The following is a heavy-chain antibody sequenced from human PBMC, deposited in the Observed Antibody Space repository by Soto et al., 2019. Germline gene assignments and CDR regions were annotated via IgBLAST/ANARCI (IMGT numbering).Heavy chain of an antibody. CDR3: ARVDVLRFLGWLI. CDR2: ISAYNGNT. D-gene: IGHD3-3*01. J-gene: IGHJ4*02. Sequence: ASVQVSCKASGYTFTNYGISWVRQAPGQGLEWMGWISAYNGNTNYAQNLQGRVTMTTDTSTSTAYMELRSLRSDDTAVYYCARVDVLRFLGWLIWGPGTLVTVSS. V-gene: IGHV1-18*04. CDR1: GYTFTNYG.